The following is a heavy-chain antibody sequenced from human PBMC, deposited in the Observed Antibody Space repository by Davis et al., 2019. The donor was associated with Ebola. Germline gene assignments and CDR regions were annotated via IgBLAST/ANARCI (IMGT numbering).Heavy chain of an antibody. J-gene: IGHJ6*04. V-gene: IGHV6-1*01. Sequence: HSQTLSLTCAISGDRVSTKSTGWNWIRQSPSRGLEWLGRIYYTSKWNNDYAVSVKSRITINPDTSKNQFSLQLNSVTPEDTAVYYCARGWLRSGLDVWGKGAAVTVSS. CDR3: ARGWLRSGLDV. D-gene: IGHD5-12*01. CDR1: GDRVSTKSTG. CDR2: IYYTSKWNN.